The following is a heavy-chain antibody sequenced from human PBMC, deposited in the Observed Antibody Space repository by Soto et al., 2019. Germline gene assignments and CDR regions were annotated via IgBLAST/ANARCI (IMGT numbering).Heavy chain of an antibody. V-gene: IGHV3-15*01. J-gene: IGHJ3*02. Sequence: GGSLRLSCAASGFTFSNAWMSWVRQAPGKGLEWVGRIKSKTDGGTTDYAAPVKGRFTISRDDSKNTLYLQMNSLKTEDTAVYYCTTDRFGVRGSAFDIWGQGTMVTVSS. CDR3: TTDRFGVRGSAFDI. D-gene: IGHD3-10*02. CDR2: IKSKTDGGTT. CDR1: GFTFSNAW.